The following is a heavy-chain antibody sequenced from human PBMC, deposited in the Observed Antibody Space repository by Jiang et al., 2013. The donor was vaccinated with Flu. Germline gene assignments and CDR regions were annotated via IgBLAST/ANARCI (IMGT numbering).Heavy chain of an antibody. Sequence: VQLVESGGGLVQPGGSLRLSCAASGFTFSSYEMNWVRQAPGKGLEWVSYISSSGSTIYYADSVKGRFTISRDNAKNSLYLQMNSLRAEDTAVYYCARDDPQSDWFDPWGQGTLVTVSS. CDR3: ARDDPQSDWFDP. CDR1: GFTFSSYE. CDR2: ISSSGSTI. V-gene: IGHV3-48*03. J-gene: IGHJ5*02.